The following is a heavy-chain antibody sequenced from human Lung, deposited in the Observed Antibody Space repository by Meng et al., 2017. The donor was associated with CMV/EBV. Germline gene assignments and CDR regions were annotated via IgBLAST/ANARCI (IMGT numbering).Heavy chain of an antibody. CDR1: GDSTSNSNW. CDR2: IYHSGTT. Sequence: SETLSPXXAVSGDSTSNSNWWTWVRQPPGKGLEWIGEIYHSGTTNYNPSLKSRVTISVNKSTKQFSLMLTSVTVADTAVYYCARKASWLLSLDYWGQGTLVTVSS. D-gene: IGHD3-9*01. CDR3: ARKASWLLSLDY. V-gene: IGHV4-4*02. J-gene: IGHJ4*02.